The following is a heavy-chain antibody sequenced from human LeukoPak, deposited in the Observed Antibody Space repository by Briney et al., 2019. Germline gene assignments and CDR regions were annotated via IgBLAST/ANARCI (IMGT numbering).Heavy chain of an antibody. V-gene: IGHV4-61*02. Sequence: SETLSLTCTVSGGSISSGSYYWSWIRQPAGKGLEWIGRIYTSGSTNYNPSLKSRVSMSVDTSKNQFSLRLRSVTAADTAVYYCARESGYYYDTSGYTFDYWGQGILVTVSS. CDR2: IYTSGST. CDR3: ARESGYYYDTSGYTFDY. J-gene: IGHJ4*02. D-gene: IGHD3-22*01. CDR1: GGSISSGSYY.